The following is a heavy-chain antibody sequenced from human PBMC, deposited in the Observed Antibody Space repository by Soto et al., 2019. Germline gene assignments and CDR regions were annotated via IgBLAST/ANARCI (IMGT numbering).Heavy chain of an antibody. CDR1: GGSFSGYY. J-gene: IGHJ4*02. V-gene: IGHV4-34*01. CDR3: ARWRDGDSQTHVDS. Sequence: QVQLQQWGAGLLKPSETLSLTCAVYGGSFSGYYWSWIRQPPGKGLEWIGEINHSGSTNYNPSLKSRVTRSVDTSKNQFSLKLSSVTAADTAVYYCARWRDGDSQTHVDSLGQGTLVTVSS. CDR2: INHSGST. D-gene: IGHD4-17*01.